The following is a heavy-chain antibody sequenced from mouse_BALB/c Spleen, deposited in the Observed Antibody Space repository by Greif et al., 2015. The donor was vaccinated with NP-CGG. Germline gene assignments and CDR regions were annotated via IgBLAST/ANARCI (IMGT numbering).Heavy chain of an antibody. D-gene: IGHD4-1*01. CDR3: ARMTGTEAMDY. V-gene: IGHV1-84*02. CDR2: IYPGSGNT. Sequence: LMESGPELVKPGASVKISCKASGYTFTDYYINWVKQKPGQGLGWIGWIYPGSGNTKYNEKFKGKATLTVDTSSSTAYMQLSSLTSEDTAVYFCARMTGTEAMDYWGQGTSATVSS. CDR1: GYTFTDYY. J-gene: IGHJ4*01.